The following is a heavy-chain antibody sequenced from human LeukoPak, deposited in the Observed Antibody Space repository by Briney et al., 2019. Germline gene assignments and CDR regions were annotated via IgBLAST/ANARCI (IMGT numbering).Heavy chain of an antibody. J-gene: IGHJ5*02. CDR2: MNPNSGNT. Sequence: ASVKVSCKASGYTFTSYDINWVRQATGQGLEWVGWMNPNSGNTGYAQKFQGRVTMTRNTSISTAYMELSSLRSEDTAVYYCARLTYYYDSSGYYYPNWFDPWGQGTLVTVSS. CDR3: ARLTYYYDSSGYYYPNWFDP. D-gene: IGHD3-22*01. V-gene: IGHV1-8*01. CDR1: GYTFTSYD.